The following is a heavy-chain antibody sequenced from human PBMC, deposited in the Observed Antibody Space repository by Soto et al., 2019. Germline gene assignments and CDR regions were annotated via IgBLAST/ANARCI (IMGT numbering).Heavy chain of an antibody. V-gene: IGHV1-18*01. Sequence: ASVKVSCKASGYTFTSYGISWVLQAPGQGLEWMGWISAYNGNTNYAQKLQGRVTMTTDTSTSTAYMELRSLRSDDTAVYYCAREDSGYDYASYFDYWGQGTLVTVSS. CDR2: ISAYNGNT. CDR3: AREDSGYDYASYFDY. J-gene: IGHJ4*02. D-gene: IGHD5-12*01. CDR1: GYTFTSYG.